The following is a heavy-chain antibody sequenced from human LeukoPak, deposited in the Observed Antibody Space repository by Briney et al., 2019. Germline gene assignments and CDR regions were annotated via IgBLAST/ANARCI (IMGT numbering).Heavy chain of an antibody. Sequence: SETLSLTCTVSSGSIVGYSWTWIRQPAGKGLQWIGHFLSGGATNYNPSLKSRVTISLDKSKNHVSLRLTSVTAADTAVYYCARVAVAGTGPDYFYYYIDVWGKGTTVTVSS. J-gene: IGHJ6*03. CDR3: ARVAVAGTGPDYFYYYIDV. V-gene: IGHV4-4*07. CDR1: SGSIVGYS. D-gene: IGHD6-19*01. CDR2: FLSGGAT.